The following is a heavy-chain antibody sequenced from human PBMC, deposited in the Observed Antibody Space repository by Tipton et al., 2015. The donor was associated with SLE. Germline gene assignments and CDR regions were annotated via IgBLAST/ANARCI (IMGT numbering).Heavy chain of an antibody. CDR2: ISPSVST. Sequence: TLSLTCADYGESFSGYYWSWIRQPPGKGLEWIGEISPSVSTNYNPSLKSRVTISVDTSKNQYSLKLNSVIAADTAVYYCAREVLTGIYYYYVMDVWGKGTTVTVSA. D-gene: IGHD4/OR15-4a*01. CDR1: GESFSGYY. V-gene: IGHV4-34*01. CDR3: AREVLTGIYYYYVMDV. J-gene: IGHJ6*04.